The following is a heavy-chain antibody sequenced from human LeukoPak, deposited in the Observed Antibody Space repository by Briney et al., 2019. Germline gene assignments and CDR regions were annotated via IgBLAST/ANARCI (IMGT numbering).Heavy chain of an antibody. Sequence: GGSLRLSCAASGFTFSSYSMNWVRQAPGKGLEWVSSISSSSSYIYSADSVKGRFTISRDNAKNSLYLQMNSLRAEDTAVYYCARVLGSLGDFDYWGQGTLVTVSS. CDR2: ISSSSSYI. J-gene: IGHJ4*02. D-gene: IGHD1-26*01. V-gene: IGHV3-21*01. CDR1: GFTFSSYS. CDR3: ARVLGSLGDFDY.